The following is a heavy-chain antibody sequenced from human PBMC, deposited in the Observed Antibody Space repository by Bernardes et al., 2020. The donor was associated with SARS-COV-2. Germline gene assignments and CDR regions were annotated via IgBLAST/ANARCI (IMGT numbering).Heavy chain of an antibody. Sequence: SETLSLTCTVSGGSISSSSYYWGWIRQPPGKGLEWIGSIYYSGSTYYNPSLKSRVTISVDTSKNQFSLKLSSVTAADTAVYYCASLTTPYSSGWYYYFDYWGQGTLVTISS. J-gene: IGHJ4*02. V-gene: IGHV4-39*01. CDR2: IYYSGST. CDR1: GGSISSSSYY. CDR3: ASLTTPYSSGWYYYFDY. D-gene: IGHD6-19*01.